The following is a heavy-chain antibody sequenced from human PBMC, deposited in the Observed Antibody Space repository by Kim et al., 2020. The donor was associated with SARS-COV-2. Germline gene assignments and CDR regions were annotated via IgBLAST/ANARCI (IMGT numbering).Heavy chain of an antibody. CDR2: ISYDGSNK. Sequence: GGSLRLSCAASGFTFSSYAMHWVRQAPGKGLEWVAVISYDGSNKYYADSVKGRFTISRDNSKNTLYLQMNSLRAEDTAVYYCARDHIRIPSFIDYWGQGTLVTVSS. CDR3: ARDHIRIPSFIDY. CDR1: GFTFSSYA. D-gene: IGHD2-15*01. J-gene: IGHJ4*02. V-gene: IGHV3-30*04.